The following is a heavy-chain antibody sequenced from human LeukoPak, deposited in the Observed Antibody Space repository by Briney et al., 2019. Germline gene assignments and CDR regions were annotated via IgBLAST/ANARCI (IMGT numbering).Heavy chain of an antibody. CDR3: ARSGDIAAADPFQH. V-gene: IGHV1-69*13. CDR1: GGTFSSYA. Sequence: GASVKVSCKASGGTFSSYAIGWVRQAPGQGLEWMGGIIPIFGTANYAQKFQGRVTITADESTSTAYMELSSLRSEDTAVYYCARSGDIAAADPFQHWGQGTLVTVSS. D-gene: IGHD6-13*01. J-gene: IGHJ1*01. CDR2: IIPIFGTA.